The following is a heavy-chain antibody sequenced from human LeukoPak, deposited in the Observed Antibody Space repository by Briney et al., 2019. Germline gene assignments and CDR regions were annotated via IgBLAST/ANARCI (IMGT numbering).Heavy chain of an antibody. J-gene: IGHJ4*02. CDR1: GGTFSSYA. CDR3: ARDEWELLGDYYFDY. D-gene: IGHD1-26*01. V-gene: IGHV1-69*04. CDR2: IIPIFGIA. Sequence: SVTVSCTASGGTFSSYAISWVRQAPGQGLEWMGRIIPIFGIANYAQKFQGRVTITADKSTSTAYMELSSLRSEDTAVYYCARDEWELLGDYYFDYWGQGTLVTVSS.